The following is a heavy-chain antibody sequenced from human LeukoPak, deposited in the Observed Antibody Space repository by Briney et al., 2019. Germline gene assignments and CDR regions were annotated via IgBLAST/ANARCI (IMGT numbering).Heavy chain of an antibody. J-gene: IGHJ3*02. Sequence: GGSLRLSCAASGFTFSSYSMNWVRQAPGKGLEWVSSISSSSSYIYYADSVKGRFTISRDNAKNSLYLQMNSLRAEDTAVYYCARDRNYYYSSGYYWSAFDIWGQGTMVTVSS. D-gene: IGHD3-22*01. V-gene: IGHV3-21*01. CDR3: ARDRNYYYSSGYYWSAFDI. CDR2: ISSSSSYI. CDR1: GFTFSSYS.